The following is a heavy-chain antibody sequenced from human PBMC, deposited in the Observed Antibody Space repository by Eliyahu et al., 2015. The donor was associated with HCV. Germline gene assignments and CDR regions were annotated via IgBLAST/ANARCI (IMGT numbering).Heavy chain of an antibody. V-gene: IGHV3-7*01. CDR1: GFXFTSYW. CDR3: ARLQRGPWHFDL. D-gene: IGHD1-1*01. CDR2: INQDGSEK. Sequence: EVQLVESGGGLVQPGGSLRLSCXASGFXFTSYWMSWVRQAPGKGLEWVANINQDGSEKYYVDSVKGRFTISRDNAKNSLYVQMNSLRAEDTAVYYCARLQRGPWHFDLWGRGTLVTVSS. J-gene: IGHJ2*01.